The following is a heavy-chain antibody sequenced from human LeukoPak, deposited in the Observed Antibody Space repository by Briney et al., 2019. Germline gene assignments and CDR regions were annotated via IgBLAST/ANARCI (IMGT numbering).Heavy chain of an antibody. D-gene: IGHD3-3*01. CDR2: IYYSGST. CDR1: GGPISSGDYY. Sequence: PSETLSPTCTVSGGPISSGDYYWSWIRQPPGKGLEWIGYIYYSGSTYYNPSLKSRVTISVDTSKNQFSLKLSSVTAADTAVYYCARVDFWSGYPDAFDIWGQGTMVTVSS. V-gene: IGHV4-30-4*08. CDR3: ARVDFWSGYPDAFDI. J-gene: IGHJ3*02.